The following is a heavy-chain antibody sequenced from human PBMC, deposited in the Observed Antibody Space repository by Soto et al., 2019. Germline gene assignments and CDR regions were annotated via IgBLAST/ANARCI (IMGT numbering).Heavy chain of an antibody. J-gene: IGHJ4*02. V-gene: IGHV3-21*01. Sequence: EVQLVESGGGLVKPGGSLRLSCAASGFTFSSYSMNWVRQAPGKGLEWVSSISSSSSYIYYVDSVKGRFTISRDNAKNSLYLQMNSLRAEDTAVYYCARDRDHTIFGVVFDYWGQGTLVTVSS. D-gene: IGHD3-3*01. CDR1: GFTFSSYS. CDR2: ISSSSSYI. CDR3: ARDRDHTIFGVVFDY.